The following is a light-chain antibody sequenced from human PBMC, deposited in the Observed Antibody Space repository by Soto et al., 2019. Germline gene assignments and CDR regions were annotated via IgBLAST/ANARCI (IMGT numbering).Light chain of an antibody. CDR3: QSYDSGLPWV. Sequence: QPVLTQPPSVSGAPGQRVIIFCTGTSSNIGAGYDVHWYQQLPGTVPKLLIYGSNNRPSGVPDRFSGSKSGTSASLAITGLQAEDEATYYCQSYDSGLPWVFGGGTKLTVL. CDR1: SSNIGAGYD. CDR2: GSN. J-gene: IGLJ3*02. V-gene: IGLV1-40*01.